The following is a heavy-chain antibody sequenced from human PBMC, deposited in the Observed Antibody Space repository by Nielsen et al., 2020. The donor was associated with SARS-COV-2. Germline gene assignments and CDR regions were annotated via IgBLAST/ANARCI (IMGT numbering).Heavy chain of an antibody. V-gene: IGHV1-46*01. Sequence: ASVKVSCKASGYTFTSYYMHWVRQAPGQGLEWMGIINPSGGSTSYAQKFQGRVTMTRDTSTSTVYMELSSLRSEDTVVYYCAREHFVGGLGIVVVISTILDYWGQGTLVTVSS. CDR3: AREHFVGGLGIVVVISTILDY. CDR1: GYTFTSYY. CDR2: INPSGGST. J-gene: IGHJ4*02. D-gene: IGHD3-22*01.